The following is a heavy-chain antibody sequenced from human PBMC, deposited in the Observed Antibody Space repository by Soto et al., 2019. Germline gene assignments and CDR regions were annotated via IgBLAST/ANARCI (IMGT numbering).Heavy chain of an antibody. V-gene: IGHV4-61*01. CDR1: GGSVSSGSYY. Sequence: SETLSLTCTVSGGSVSSGSYYWSWIPQPPGKGLEWIGYIYYSGSTNYNPSLKSRVTISVDTSKNQFSLKLSSVTAADTAVYYCARGEDSSGCFDYWGQGTLVTVSS. J-gene: IGHJ4*02. CDR3: ARGEDSSGCFDY. CDR2: IYYSGST. D-gene: IGHD6-19*01.